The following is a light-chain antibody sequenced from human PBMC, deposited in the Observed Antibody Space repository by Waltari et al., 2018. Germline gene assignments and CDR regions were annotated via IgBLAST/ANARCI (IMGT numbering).Light chain of an antibody. CDR2: GNT. J-gene: IGLJ1*01. CDR1: YPKTGASYT. V-gene: IGLV1-40*01. Sequence: VLTQPPSVSGAPGPRVPLSCSGSYPKTGASYTLHWYQQLPGRAPKLLIYGNTNRPSGVPDRFSGSKSGTSASLAITGLQAEDEADYYCQSYDNSLSGAYFVFGTGTKVTVL. CDR3: QSYDNSLSGAYFV.